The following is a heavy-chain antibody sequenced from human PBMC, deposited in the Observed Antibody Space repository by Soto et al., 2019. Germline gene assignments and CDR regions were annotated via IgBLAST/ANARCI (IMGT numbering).Heavy chain of an antibody. D-gene: IGHD5-12*01. CDR3: ARDGGCRDGYTVGCNWFDP. J-gene: IGHJ5*02. Sequence: PGGSLSLSCAASGFTFSSYGMHWVRQAPGKGLEWVAVIWYDGSNKYYADSVKGRFTISRDNSKNTLYLQMNSLRAEDTAVYYCARDGGCRDGYTVGCNWFDPWGQGT. CDR1: GFTFSSYG. CDR2: IWYDGSNK. V-gene: IGHV3-33*01.